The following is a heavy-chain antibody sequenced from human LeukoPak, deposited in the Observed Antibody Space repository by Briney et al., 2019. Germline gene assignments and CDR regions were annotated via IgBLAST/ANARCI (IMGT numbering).Heavy chain of an antibody. CDR2: INPSDGST. D-gene: IGHD3-3*01. CDR3: AREFRTYYDFWSGYHIFDF. CDR1: GYTFTSYH. V-gene: IGHV1-46*01. J-gene: IGHJ4*02. Sequence: ASVKVSCKASGYTFTSYHIHWVRQAPGQGLEWMGIINPSDGSTSYAQKFQGRVTMTTDTSTSTAYMELRSLRSDDTAVYYCAREFRTYYDFWSGYHIFDFWGQGTLVTVSS.